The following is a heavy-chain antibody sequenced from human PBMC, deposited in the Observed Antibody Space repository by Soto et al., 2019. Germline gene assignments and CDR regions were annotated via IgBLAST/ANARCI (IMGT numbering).Heavy chain of an antibody. CDR3: ARSPYSYGPIDY. V-gene: IGHV3-23*01. Sequence: GGSLRLSCAASGFTFSSYAMSWVRQAPGKGLEWVSAISGSGGSTYYADSVKGRFTISRDNSKNTLYLQMNSLRAEVTAVYYCARSPYSYGPIDYWGQGTLVTVSS. D-gene: IGHD5-18*01. CDR1: GFTFSSYA. J-gene: IGHJ4*02. CDR2: ISGSGGST.